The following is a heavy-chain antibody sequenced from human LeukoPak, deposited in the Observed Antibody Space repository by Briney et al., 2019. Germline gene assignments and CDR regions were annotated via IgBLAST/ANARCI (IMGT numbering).Heavy chain of an antibody. J-gene: IGHJ3*02. Sequence: GSSVKVSCKASGGTFSSYAISWVRQAPGQGLEWMGRIIPILGIANYAQKFQGRVTITADKSTSTAYMELSSLSSVTAADTAVYYCARGILGAVAVDAFDIWGQGAMVTVSS. V-gene: IGHV1-69*04. D-gene: IGHD6-19*01. CDR3: ARGILGAVAVDAFDI. CDR1: GGTFSSYA. CDR2: IIPILGIA.